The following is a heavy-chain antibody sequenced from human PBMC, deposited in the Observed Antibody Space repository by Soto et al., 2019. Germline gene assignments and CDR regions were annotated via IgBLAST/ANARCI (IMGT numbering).Heavy chain of an antibody. Sequence: AVLVKVAFEASGYTFSDYFMHWRRQAPGHGLECMGCINPNSGGTNYADKFHGRVTMTTDTSISTAYMELSGLRSDDTAVYSSARAQYYDSSGYSFSAYWGQCTPDTLSP. CDR2: INPNSGGT. V-gene: IGHV1-2*07. CDR3: ARAQYYDSSGYSFSAY. D-gene: IGHD3-22*01. CDR1: GYTFSDYF. J-gene: IGHJ1*01.